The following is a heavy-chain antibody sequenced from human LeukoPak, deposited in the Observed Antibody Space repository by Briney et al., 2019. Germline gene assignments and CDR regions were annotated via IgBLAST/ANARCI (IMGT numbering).Heavy chain of an antibody. CDR1: GGTFSSYA. D-gene: IGHD3-10*01. J-gene: IGHJ6*03. CDR3: ARDGLWFGYYYYYMDV. CDR2: IIPIFGTA. V-gene: IGHV1-69*13. Sequence: SVKVSCKASGGTFSSYAISWVRQAPGQGLEWMGGIIPIFGTANYAQKFQGRVTITADESTSTAYMELSSLRSEDTAVYYCARDGLWFGYYYYYMDVWGKGTTVTVSS.